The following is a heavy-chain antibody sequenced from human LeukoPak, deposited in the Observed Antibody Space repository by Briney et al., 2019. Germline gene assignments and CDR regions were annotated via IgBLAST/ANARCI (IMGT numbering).Heavy chain of an antibody. CDR3: ARDRYCYDSSGFEAFDI. CDR1: GVSISSYY. CDR2: IYYSGST. D-gene: IGHD3-22*01. V-gene: IGHV4-59*01. J-gene: IGHJ3*02. Sequence: SSETLSLTCTVSGVSISSYYWSWIRQPPGKGLEWIGYIYYSGSTNYNPSLKSRVTIAVDTSKNQFSLKLSSVTAADTAVYYCARDRYCYDSSGFEAFDIWGQGTMVTVSS.